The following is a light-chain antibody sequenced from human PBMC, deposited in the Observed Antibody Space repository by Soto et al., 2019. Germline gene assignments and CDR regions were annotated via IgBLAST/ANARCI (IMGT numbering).Light chain of an antibody. CDR3: QQYGNSPWT. CDR1: QSVSSSF. J-gene: IGKJ1*01. CDR2: GAS. Sequence: EIVLTQSPGTLSLSPGERATLSCRASQSVSSSFLAWYQHKPGQAPRLLIYGASSRATGIPDRFSGSGSGTDFTLTISRLEPEDFAVYYCQQYGNSPWTFGQGIKVEIK. V-gene: IGKV3-20*01.